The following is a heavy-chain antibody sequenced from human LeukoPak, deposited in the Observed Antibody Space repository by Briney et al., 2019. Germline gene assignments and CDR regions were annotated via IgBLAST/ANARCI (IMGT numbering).Heavy chain of an antibody. CDR1: GLTFSNAW. J-gene: IGHJ6*02. V-gene: IGHV3-15*01. CDR3: NRVTLTTAYGMDV. CDR2: IKRKTDGETT. Sequence: GGSLRLSCAASGLTFSNAWMSWVRQAPGKGLEWVGRIKRKTDGETTDYAAPVKGRVSISRDDSKNTLFLQMNSLKTEDTAVYYCNRVTLTTAYGMDVWGQGTTVTVSS. D-gene: IGHD2-21*02.